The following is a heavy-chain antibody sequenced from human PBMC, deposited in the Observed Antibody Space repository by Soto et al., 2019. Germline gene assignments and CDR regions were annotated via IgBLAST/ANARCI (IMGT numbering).Heavy chain of an antibody. CDR2: MSYDGSAK. CDR3: AIVRVADSPLDH. CDR1: GFIFSNNG. D-gene: IGHD3-10*02. V-gene: IGHV3-30*02. Sequence: PGGSLRLSCEGCGFIFSNNGMHWVRQAPGKGLEWVAFMSYDGSAKFLADSVKGRFTISRDNSKSTLFLHMSSLRAEDTAMYYCAIVRVADSPLDHWGQGTLVTVSS. J-gene: IGHJ4*02.